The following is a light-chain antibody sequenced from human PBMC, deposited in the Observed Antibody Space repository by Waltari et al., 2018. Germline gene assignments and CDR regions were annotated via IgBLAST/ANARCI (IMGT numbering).Light chain of an antibody. CDR1: GLPRHY. CDR3: QSVDTSGTYVV. CDR2: KDK. Sequence: SYDLTQPPSVSVSPGQTARITCSGDGLPRHYTYWYQQRSGQAPLLVMYKDKQRPSGVPDRVAGSTSGTTVTLTIRGVQAEDEADYLCQSVDTSGTYVVFGGGTKLTVL. J-gene: IGLJ2*01. V-gene: IGLV3-25*03.